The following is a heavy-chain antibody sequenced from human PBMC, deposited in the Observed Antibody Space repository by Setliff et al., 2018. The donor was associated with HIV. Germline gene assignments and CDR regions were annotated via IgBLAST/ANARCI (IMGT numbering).Heavy chain of an antibody. J-gene: IGHJ4*02. V-gene: IGHV1-18*01. D-gene: IGHD3-16*01. CDR2: INTHSGYT. CDR3: ASSRRGSYAIDN. Sequence: GASVKVSCKASGYTFNNYGISWVRQAPGQGLEWMGWINTHSGYTNYAQNVQGRVTVTMDTSTSTAYMELRSLKSEDTAVYYCASSRRGSYAIDNWGQGTLVTVSS. CDR1: GYTFNNYG.